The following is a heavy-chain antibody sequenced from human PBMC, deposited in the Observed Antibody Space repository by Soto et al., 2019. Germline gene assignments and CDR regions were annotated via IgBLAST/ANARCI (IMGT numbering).Heavy chain of an antibody. CDR3: ARPLYGGDSPYDF. D-gene: IGHD2-21*02. CDR2: IHTGSGNT. V-gene: IGHV1-3*04. J-gene: IGHJ4*02. Sequence: QVQLVQSGAEVKKPGASVRISCKSSGYTFSAYPIHWVRQAPGQGLEWMGRIHTGSGNTQYSQKTQGRVTITRDKSATTAFMELSSLSSEDTAVYYCARPLYGGDSPYDFWCQGTLVTVSS. CDR1: GYTFSAYP.